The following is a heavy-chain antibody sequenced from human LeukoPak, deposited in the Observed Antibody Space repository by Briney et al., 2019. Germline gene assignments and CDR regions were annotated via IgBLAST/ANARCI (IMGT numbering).Heavy chain of an antibody. Sequence: SETLSLTCAVYGGSFSGYYWSWIRQPPGKGLEWIGYIYYSGSTNYNPSLKSRVTISVDTSKNQFSLKLGSVTAADTAVYYCSTYYYDSSGYYYFDYWGQGTLVTVSS. CDR1: GGSFSGYY. CDR3: STYYYDSSGYYYFDY. D-gene: IGHD3-22*01. J-gene: IGHJ4*02. CDR2: IYYSGST. V-gene: IGHV4-59*01.